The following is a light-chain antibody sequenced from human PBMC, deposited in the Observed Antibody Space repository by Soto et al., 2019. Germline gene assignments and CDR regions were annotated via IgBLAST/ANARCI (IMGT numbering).Light chain of an antibody. V-gene: IGLV4-60*02. J-gene: IGLJ3*02. CDR3: ETWDSNTRV. CDR1: SAHSSNI. CDR2: LQGSGTY. Sequence: QLVLTQSSSASASLGSSVKLTCTLSSAHSSNIIAWHQQQPGKAPRFLMRLQGSGTYNKGSGVPDRFSGSSSGAERYLTISNLQFEDEADYYCETWDSNTRVFGGGTQLTVL.